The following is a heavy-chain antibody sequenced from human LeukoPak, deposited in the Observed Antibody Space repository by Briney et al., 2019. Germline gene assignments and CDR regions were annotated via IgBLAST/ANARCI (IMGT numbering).Heavy chain of an antibody. J-gene: IGHJ5*02. CDR3: ARDSGLLWFGDGGFDP. V-gene: IGHV1-18*01. D-gene: IGHD3-10*01. CDR2: ISAYNGNT. CDR1: GYTFTSYG. Sequence: ASVKDSCKASGYTFTSYGISWVRQAPGQGLEWMGWISAYNGNTNYAQKLQGRVTMTTDTSTSTAYMELRSLRSDDTAVYYCARDSGLLWFGDGGFDPWGQGTLVTVSS.